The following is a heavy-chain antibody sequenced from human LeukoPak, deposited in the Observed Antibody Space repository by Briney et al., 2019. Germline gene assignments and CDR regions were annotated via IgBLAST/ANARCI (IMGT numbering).Heavy chain of an antibody. CDR1: GYSFTSYW. Sequence: GESLQISCKGSGYSFTSYWIGWVRQMPGKGLEWMGIIYPADSDTRYSPSFQGQVTISADNSISTAYVQWTSLKASDTAMYYCARRKEVAGNYFRMDVWGPGTTVTVSS. V-gene: IGHV5-51*01. D-gene: IGHD6-19*01. CDR2: IYPADSDT. J-gene: IGHJ6*02. CDR3: ARRKEVAGNYFRMDV.